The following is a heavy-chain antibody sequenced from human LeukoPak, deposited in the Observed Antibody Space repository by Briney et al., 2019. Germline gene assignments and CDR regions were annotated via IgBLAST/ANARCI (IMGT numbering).Heavy chain of an antibody. V-gene: IGHV3-7*01. CDR1: GFTFSSSW. Sequence: GGSLRLSCAASGFTFSSSWMTWVRQAPGKGLEWVANIKEDGSDKYYVDSVKGRFTISRDNARNSLYLQMNSLRAEDTAVYYCARDQRASPAGADYWGQGTLVTVSS. J-gene: IGHJ4*02. CDR2: IKEDGSDK. CDR3: ARDQRASPAGADY. D-gene: IGHD2-8*02.